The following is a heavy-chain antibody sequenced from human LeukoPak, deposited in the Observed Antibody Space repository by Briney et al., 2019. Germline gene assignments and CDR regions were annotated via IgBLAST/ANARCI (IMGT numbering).Heavy chain of an antibody. CDR2: IYPGDSDT. V-gene: IGHV5-51*01. D-gene: IGHD2-15*01. CDR3: ARAGGYCSGGSCYFDY. Sequence: GESLKISCQGSGYSFTSYWIGWVRQMPGKGLDWMGIIYPGDSDTRYRPSFQGQVTISADKSISTAYLQWSSLKASDTAMYYCARAGGYCSGGSCYFDYWGQGTLATVSS. CDR1: GYSFTSYW. J-gene: IGHJ4*02.